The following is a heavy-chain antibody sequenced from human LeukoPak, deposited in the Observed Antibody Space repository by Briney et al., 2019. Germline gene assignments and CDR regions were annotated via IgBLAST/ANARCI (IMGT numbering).Heavy chain of an antibody. D-gene: IGHD4-17*01. V-gene: IGHV3-21*04. J-gene: IGHJ4*02. CDR2: ISSSSSYI. CDR1: GFTFSSYS. Sequence: GGSLRLSCAASGFTFSSYSMNWVRQAPGKGLEWVSSISSSSSYIYYADSVKGRFTISRDNAKNTLYLQMNSLRAEDTAVYYCARSIYGDYVEDYWGQGTLVTVSS. CDR3: ARSIYGDYVEDY.